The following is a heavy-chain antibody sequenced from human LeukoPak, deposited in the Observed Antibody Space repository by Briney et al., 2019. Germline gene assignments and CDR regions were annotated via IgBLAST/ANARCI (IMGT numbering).Heavy chain of an antibody. CDR2: IKQDETEK. D-gene: IGHD3-22*01. V-gene: IGHV3-7*03. CDR3: ASGHYYDSSVGDY. J-gene: IGHJ4*02. CDR1: GFTFSNFW. Sequence: GESLRLSCTASGFTFSNFWMGWVRQAPGKGLEWVANIKQDETEKFYLGSVKGRFTISRDNAKNSLYLQMNSLRAGDTAVYYCASGHYYDSSVGDYWGQGTLVTVSS.